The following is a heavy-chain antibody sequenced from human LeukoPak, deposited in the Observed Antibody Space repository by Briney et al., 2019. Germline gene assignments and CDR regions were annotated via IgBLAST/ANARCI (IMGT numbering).Heavy chain of an antibody. CDR1: GYTFTGYY. J-gene: IGHJ4*02. D-gene: IGHD2-15*01. V-gene: IGHV1-2*06. CDR2: INPNSGGT. CDR3: ARAPRNCSGGSCYSGALVY. Sequence: ASVKVSCKASGYTFTGYYMHWVRQAPGQGLEWMGRINPNSGGTNYAQKFQGRVTMTRDTPISTAYMELSRLRSDDTAVYYCARAPRNCSGGSCYSGALVYWGQGTLVTVSS.